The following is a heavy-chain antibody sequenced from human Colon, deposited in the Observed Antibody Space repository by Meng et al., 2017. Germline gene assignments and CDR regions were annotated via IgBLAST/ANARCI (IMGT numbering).Heavy chain of an antibody. CDR3: ARLVTTVTTGNWFDP. Sequence: QRQLQESGPGLANPSETLSLTCTVSGASINIGSYYWAWVRQAPGKGLEWIGSIHNSGKTYYNSSLKSRVTILVDTSKNQFSLKLTSVTAADTAVYLCARLVTTVTTGNWFDPWGQGTLVTVSS. CDR1: GASINIGSYY. CDR2: IHNSGKT. D-gene: IGHD4-17*01. J-gene: IGHJ5*02. V-gene: IGHV4-39*07.